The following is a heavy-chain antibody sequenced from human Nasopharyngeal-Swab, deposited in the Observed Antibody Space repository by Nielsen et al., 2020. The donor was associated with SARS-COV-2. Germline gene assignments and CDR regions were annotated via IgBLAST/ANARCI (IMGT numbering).Heavy chain of an antibody. CDR2: IYYSGST. Sequence: SETLSLTCTVSGGSTSCYYWSWIRQPPGKGLEWIGYIYYSGSTNYNPSLKSRVTISVDTSKNQFSLKLSSVTAADTAVYYCATYSGSYQNFDYWGQGTLVTVSS. V-gene: IGHV4-59*01. CDR1: GGSTSCYY. CDR3: ATYSGSYQNFDY. J-gene: IGHJ4*02. D-gene: IGHD1-26*01.